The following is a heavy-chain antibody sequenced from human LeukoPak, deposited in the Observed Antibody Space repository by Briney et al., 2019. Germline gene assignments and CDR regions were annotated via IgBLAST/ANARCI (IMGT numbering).Heavy chain of an antibody. J-gene: IGHJ3*02. Sequence: ASVKVSCKASGYTFTGYYMHWVRQAPGQGLEWMGWINPSSGGTNYAQKFQGRVTMTRDTSISTAYMELSRLRSDDTAVYYCARGRLAVTPKSDAFDIWGQGTMVTVSS. CDR3: ARGRLAVTPKSDAFDI. CDR1: GYTFTGYY. V-gene: IGHV1-2*02. D-gene: IGHD2-15*01. CDR2: INPSSGGT.